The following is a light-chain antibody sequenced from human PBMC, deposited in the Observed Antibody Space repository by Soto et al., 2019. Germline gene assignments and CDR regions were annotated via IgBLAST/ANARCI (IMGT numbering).Light chain of an antibody. V-gene: IGKV3-20*01. J-gene: IGKJ1*01. CDR2: GAS. CDR1: QSVRSNN. Sequence: EIVLTQSPGTLSLSPGERATLSCRASQSVRSNNFAWYQQKPGQPPRLIIYGASRRAIGIPDRFSGSGSGTDFNLTISRLEPEDFAVYYCQQYGTSPPTFGQGTKGEIK. CDR3: QQYGTSPPT.